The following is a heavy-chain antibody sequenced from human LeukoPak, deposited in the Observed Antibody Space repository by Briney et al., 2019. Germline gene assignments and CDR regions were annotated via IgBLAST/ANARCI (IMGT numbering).Heavy chain of an antibody. CDR1: GFTFSSYS. J-gene: IGHJ4*02. CDR3: NPTQMTTVNYFDY. V-gene: IGHV3-21*01. D-gene: IGHD4-17*01. Sequence: PGGSLRLXCAASGFTFSSYSMNWDRQAPGKGLEWVSSISSSSSYIYYADSVKGRFTISRDNAKNSLYLQMNSLRAEDTAVYYCNPTQMTTVNYFDYWGQGTLVTVSS. CDR2: ISSSSSYI.